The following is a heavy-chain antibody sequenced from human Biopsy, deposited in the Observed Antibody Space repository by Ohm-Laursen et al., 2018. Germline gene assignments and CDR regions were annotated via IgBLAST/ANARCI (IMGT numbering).Heavy chain of an antibody. Sequence: SLRLSCSASGFTVSNKYMSWVRQPPGKGLEWVSVIYTGGTTHYADSVRGRFTISRDNSKNTLYLQMNGLRADDTAVYYCATGPVQMVYANLRGEFASWGQGALATVSS. CDR1: GFTVSNKY. V-gene: IGHV3-53*01. J-gene: IGHJ5*02. CDR3: ATGPVQMVYANLRGEFAS. D-gene: IGHD2-8*01. CDR2: IYTGGTT.